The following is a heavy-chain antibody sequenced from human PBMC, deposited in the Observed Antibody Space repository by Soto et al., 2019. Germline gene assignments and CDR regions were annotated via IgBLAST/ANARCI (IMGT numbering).Heavy chain of an antibody. D-gene: IGHD4-17*01. V-gene: IGHV4-59*01. J-gene: IGHJ4*02. CDR1: GGSISSYY. CDR2: IYYSGST. Sequence: QVQLQESGPGLVKPSETLSLTCTVSGGSISSYYWSWIRQPPGKGLEWIGYIYYSGSTNYNPSLKSRVTIAVDTSKNQFSLKLSSVTAADTAVYYCARGRYYVDYWGEGTLVTVFS. CDR3: ARGRYYVDY.